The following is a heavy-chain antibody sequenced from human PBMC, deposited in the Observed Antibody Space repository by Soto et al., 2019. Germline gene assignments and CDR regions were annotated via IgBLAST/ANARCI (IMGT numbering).Heavy chain of an antibody. CDR3: EKMTYDRYASNPGMEV. V-gene: IGHV3-23*01. D-gene: IGHD3-22*01. CDR2: LRDNGVSP. Sequence: QPWWSXRLSGTVAVWCCSIFSIIWFRHAPEKGLECVSALRDNGVSPYYADSVNGRFTISRYNSKNTLYLQMDSLRVEDTALYYCEKMTYDRYASNPGMEVCGQRPAVNVYS. CDR1: VWCCSIFS. J-gene: IGHJ6*02.